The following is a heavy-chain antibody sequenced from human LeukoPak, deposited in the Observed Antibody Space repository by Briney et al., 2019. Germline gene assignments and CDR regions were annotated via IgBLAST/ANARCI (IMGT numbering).Heavy chain of an antibody. D-gene: IGHD2-15*01. CDR1: GFNFRTYT. CDR2: ISYDGNNK. CDR3: ARDIVVAAATPGFYYYGMDV. Sequence: PGGSLRLSCAASGFNFRTYTMNWVRQAPGKGLEWVAVISYDGNNKYYADSVKGRFTISRDNSKSTLFLQMNSLRAEDTAVYYCARDIVVAAATPGFYYYGMDVWGQGTTVTVSS. V-gene: IGHV3-30-3*01. J-gene: IGHJ6*02.